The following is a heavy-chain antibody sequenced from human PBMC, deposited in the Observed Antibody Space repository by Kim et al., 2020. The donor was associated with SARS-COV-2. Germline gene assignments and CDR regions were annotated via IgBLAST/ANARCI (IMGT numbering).Heavy chain of an antibody. V-gene: IGHV3-23*01. D-gene: IGHD1-7*01. J-gene: IGHJ4*02. CDR2: ISGSGGST. CDR3: AKSRDNWNYFSCGY. CDR1: GFTFSSYA. Sequence: GGSLRLSCAASGFTFSSYAMSWVRQAPGKGLEWVSAISGSGGSTYYADSVKGRFTISRDNSKNTLYLQMNSLRAEDTAVYYCAKSRDNWNYFSCGYWGQGTLVTVSS.